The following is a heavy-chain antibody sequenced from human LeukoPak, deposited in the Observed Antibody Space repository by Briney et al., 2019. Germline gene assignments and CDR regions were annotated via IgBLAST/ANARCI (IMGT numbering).Heavy chain of an antibody. V-gene: IGHV1-8*01. D-gene: IGHD3-22*01. CDR2: MNPNSGNT. CDR1: GYTCTSYD. CDR3: ARAFYYDSSGYYYHFDY. J-gene: IGHJ4*02. Sequence: ASVKVSCKASGYTCTSYDINWVRQATGQGLEWMGWMNPNSGNTGYAQKFQGRVTMTRNTSISTAYMELSSLRSEDTAVYYCARAFYYDSSGYYYHFDYWGQGTLVTVSS.